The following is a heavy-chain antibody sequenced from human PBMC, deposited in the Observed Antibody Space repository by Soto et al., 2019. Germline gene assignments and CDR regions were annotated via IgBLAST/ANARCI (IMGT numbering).Heavy chain of an antibody. CDR1: GFTFSSYS. V-gene: IGHV3-48*04. D-gene: IGHD2-15*01. J-gene: IGHJ4*02. CDR3: ARWVCSGGSCYFDY. CDR2: ISSSSSTI. Sequence: GGSLRLSCAASGFTFSSYSMNWVRQAPGKGLEWVSYISSSSSTIYYADSVKGRFTISRDNAKNSLYLQMNSLRAEDPAVYYCARWVCSGGSCYFDYWGQGTLVTVSS.